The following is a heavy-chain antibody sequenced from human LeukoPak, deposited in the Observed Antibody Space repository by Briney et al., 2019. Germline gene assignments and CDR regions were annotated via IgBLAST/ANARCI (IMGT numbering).Heavy chain of an antibody. CDR3: AKDSRIQLWSYFFDY. Sequence: GGSLRLSCAASGFTFSTYAMSWVRQAPGKGLKWVSAISGSGGTTYYADSVKGRFSISRDNSRNTLYLQMNSLRAEDTAIYFCAKDSRIQLWSYFFDYWGQGTLVTVSS. D-gene: IGHD5-18*01. CDR1: GFTFSTYA. J-gene: IGHJ4*02. V-gene: IGHV3-23*01. CDR2: ISGSGGTT.